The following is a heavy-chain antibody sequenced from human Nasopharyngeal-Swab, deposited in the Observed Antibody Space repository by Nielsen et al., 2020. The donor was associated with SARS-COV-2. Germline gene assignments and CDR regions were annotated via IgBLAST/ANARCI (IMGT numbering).Heavy chain of an antibody. CDR1: GFTFSNYD. V-gene: IGHV3-13*01. CDR2: IGTAGDA. Sequence: GVLKISCAASGFTFSNYDMHWVRQATGKGLEWVSVIGTAGDAYYPGSVKGRFTISRENAKNSLYLQMNSLRAGDTAVYYCVRGARRNNYYGSGSYGEFDYWGQGTLVTVSS. CDR3: VRGARRNNYYGSGSYGEFDY. J-gene: IGHJ4*02. D-gene: IGHD3-10*01.